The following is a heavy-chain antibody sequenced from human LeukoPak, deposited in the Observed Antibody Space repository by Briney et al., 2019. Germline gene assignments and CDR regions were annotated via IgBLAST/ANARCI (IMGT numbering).Heavy chain of an antibody. CDR1: GGSINSYY. Sequence: SETLSLTCTVSGGSINSYYWSWIRQPPGKGLEWIGYIYYSGSTNYNPSLKSRVTISVDTSKNQFSLKLSSVTAADTAVYYCASTLEGVFDYWGQGTLVTVSS. D-gene: IGHD3-10*01. CDR2: IYYSGST. J-gene: IGHJ4*02. V-gene: IGHV4-59*01. CDR3: ASTLEGVFDY.